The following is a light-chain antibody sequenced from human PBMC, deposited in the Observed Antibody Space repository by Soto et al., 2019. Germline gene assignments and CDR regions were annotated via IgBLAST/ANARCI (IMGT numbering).Light chain of an antibody. CDR3: QQRSNWPRGT. Sequence: EIVLTQSPATLSLSPGERATLSCSASQSVSSYLAWYQQKPGQAPRILIYDASNRATGIPARFSGSGSGTDFTLSISSLEPEDFAVYYCQQRSNWPRGTFGQGTKLEIK. CDR1: QSVSSY. CDR2: DAS. V-gene: IGKV3-11*01. J-gene: IGKJ2*02.